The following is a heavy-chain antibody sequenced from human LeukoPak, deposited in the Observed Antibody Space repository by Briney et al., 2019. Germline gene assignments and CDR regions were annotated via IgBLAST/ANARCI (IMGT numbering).Heavy chain of an antibody. CDR1: GGSISSGGYY. CDR3: AREWFGESYSNWFDP. D-gene: IGHD3-10*01. Sequence: SETLSLSCTVSGGSISSGGYYWRWIRQHPGKGLEWIGYIYYSGSTYYNPSLKSRVTISVDTSKNQFSLKLSSVTAADTAVYYCAREWFGESYSNWFDPWGQGTLVTVSS. J-gene: IGHJ5*02. V-gene: IGHV4-31*03. CDR2: IYYSGST.